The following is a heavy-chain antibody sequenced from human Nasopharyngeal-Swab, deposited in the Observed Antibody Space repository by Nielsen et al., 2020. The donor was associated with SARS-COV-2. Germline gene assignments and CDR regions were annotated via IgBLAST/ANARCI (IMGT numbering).Heavy chain of an antibody. J-gene: IGHJ4*02. V-gene: IGHV3-30*18. CDR3: AKDLGGYYGD. D-gene: IGHD3-22*01. CDR1: GFTSRSSG. CDR2: ISYDGSNE. Sequence: GGSLRLSCAAFGFTSRSSGMAWVRQAPGKGLEWVAVISYDGSNEYYGDSVKGRFTISRDNSKNTLYLQMNSLRVDDTAVYYCAKDLGGYYGDWGQGTLVTVSS.